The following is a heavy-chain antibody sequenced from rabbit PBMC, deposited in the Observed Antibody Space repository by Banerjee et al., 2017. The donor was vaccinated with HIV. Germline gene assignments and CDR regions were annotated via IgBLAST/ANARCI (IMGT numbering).Heavy chain of an antibody. CDR3: ARDHMLAGARLDL. J-gene: IGHJ3*01. CDR2: LYAGKGST. V-gene: IGHV1S40*01. Sequence: QSLEESGGGLVQPGGSLTLSCTASGFDFSSYYMIWVRQAPGKGLEWIGTLYAGKGSTDYASWVNGRFTISKTSTTVDLKMNSLTAADTATYFCARDHMLAGARLDLWGPGTLVTVS. CDR1: GFDFSSYY. D-gene: IGHD1-1*01.